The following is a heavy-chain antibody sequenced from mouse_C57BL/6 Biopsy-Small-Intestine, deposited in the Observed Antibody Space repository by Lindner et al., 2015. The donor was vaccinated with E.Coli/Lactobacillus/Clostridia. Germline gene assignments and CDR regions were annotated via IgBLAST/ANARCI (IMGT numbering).Heavy chain of an antibody. CDR1: GYSFTGYY. CDR2: INPSTGGA. CDR3: ARREVYYFDN. J-gene: IGHJ2*01. V-gene: IGHV1-42*01. Sequence: VQLQESGPELVKSGASVKISCKASGYSFTGYYMNWVKQSPEKSLEWIGEINPSTGGATYNQKFGTKVTLTVDRSSSTFYMQFKSLASEDSAVYFCARREVYYFDNWGQGTTLTVSS.